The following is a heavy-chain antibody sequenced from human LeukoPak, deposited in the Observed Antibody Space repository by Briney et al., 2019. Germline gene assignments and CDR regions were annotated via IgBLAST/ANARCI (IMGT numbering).Heavy chain of an antibody. CDR2: IYTSGST. D-gene: IGHD1-14*01. Sequence: SETLSLTCTVSGGSISSYYWSWIRQPAGKGLEWIGRIYTSGSTNYNPSLKSRVTISIDTSKNQFSLKLTSVTAADTAVYYCAIGGARNNFDYWGQGTLVTVFS. CDR3: AIGGARNNFDY. CDR1: GGSISSYY. J-gene: IGHJ4*02. V-gene: IGHV4-4*07.